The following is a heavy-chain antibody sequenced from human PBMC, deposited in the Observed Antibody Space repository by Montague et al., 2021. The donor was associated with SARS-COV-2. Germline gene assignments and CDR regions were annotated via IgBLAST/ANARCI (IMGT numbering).Heavy chain of an antibody. CDR3: ARAERGSCGDGNCYQYFFNY. D-gene: IGHD2-15*01. CDR2: TYYRSEWYS. J-gene: IGHJ4*02. V-gene: IGHV6-1*01. CDR1: GDSVSTHSGT. Sequence: CAISGDSVSTHSGTWNWVRLSPSKGLEWLGRTYYRSEWYSDYSVSVKSRISINPDTSKNQFSLQLNSVTPEDTAVYYCARAERGSCGDGNCYQYFFNYWGQETLVTVSS.